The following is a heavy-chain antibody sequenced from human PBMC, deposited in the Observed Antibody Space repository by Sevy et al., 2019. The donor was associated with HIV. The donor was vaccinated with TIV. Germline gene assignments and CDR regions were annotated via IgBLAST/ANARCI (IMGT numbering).Heavy chain of an antibody. CDR2: IYYNGHI. CDR1: GGSITSLY. D-gene: IGHD1-26*01. V-gene: IGHV4-59*08. J-gene: IGHJ4*02. CDR3: AGENAWGRGYS. Sequence: SETLSLTCTVSGGSITSLYWNWIRQPPGKGLEWIANIYYNGHINYNPSLKSRVTLSLDTSKNQFYLRPSSVTAADTAMYYCAGENAWGRGYSWGQGTLVTVSS.